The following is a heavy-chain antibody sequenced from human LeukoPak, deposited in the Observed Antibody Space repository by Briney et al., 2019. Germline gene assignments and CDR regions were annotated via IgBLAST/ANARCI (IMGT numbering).Heavy chain of an antibody. Sequence: GGSLRLSCAASGFTFSSYAMSWVRQAPGKGLEWVSAIGGSGGSTYYADSVKGRFTISRDKSKNTLYLQMNSLRAEDTAVYYCAKWTYGAFDYWGQGTLVTVSS. V-gene: IGHV3-23*01. CDR3: AKWTYGAFDY. D-gene: IGHD4/OR15-4a*01. CDR2: IGGSGGST. J-gene: IGHJ4*02. CDR1: GFTFSSYA.